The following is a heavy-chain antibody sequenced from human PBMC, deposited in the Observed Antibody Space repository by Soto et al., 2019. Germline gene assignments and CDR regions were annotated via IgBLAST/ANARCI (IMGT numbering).Heavy chain of an antibody. D-gene: IGHD1-7*01. Sequence: SETLSLTCTVSGGSISSSSYYWGWIRQPPGKGLEWIGSIYYSGSTYYNPSLKSRVTISVDTSKNQFSLKLSSVTAADTAVYYCARLQNLELPYFWGQGTLVTVSS. CDR3: ARLQNLELPYF. CDR2: IYYSGST. CDR1: GGSISSSSYY. V-gene: IGHV4-39*01. J-gene: IGHJ4*02.